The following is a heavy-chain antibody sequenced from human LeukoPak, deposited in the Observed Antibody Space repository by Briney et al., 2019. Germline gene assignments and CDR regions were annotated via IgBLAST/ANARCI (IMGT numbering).Heavy chain of an antibody. CDR3: AKFAVGATHDAFDI. J-gene: IGHJ3*02. Sequence: GGSLRLSCVASGFTFSSYGMSWVRQAPGKGLEWVSTISSSGGSTYHADSVKGRFTISRDNSKNTLYLQMNSLRAEDTAVYYCAKFAVGATHDAFDIWGQGTMVTVSS. CDR2: ISSSGGST. V-gene: IGHV3-23*01. CDR1: GFTFSSYG. D-gene: IGHD1-26*01.